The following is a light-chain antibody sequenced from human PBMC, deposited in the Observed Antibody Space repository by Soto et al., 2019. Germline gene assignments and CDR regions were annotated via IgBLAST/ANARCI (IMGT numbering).Light chain of an antibody. CDR3: LLNMGGGFWF. J-gene: IGLJ2*01. CDR2: NTN. CDR1: SGSVSPYY. V-gene: IGLV8-61*01. Sequence: QTVVTQEPSLSVSPGGTVTLTCGLTSGSVSPYYPSWYQQTPGQAPRTLIYNTNTRSSGVPHRFSGSILGNKAALTLTGAQAGDESDYYCLLNMGGGFWFFGGGTKLTAL.